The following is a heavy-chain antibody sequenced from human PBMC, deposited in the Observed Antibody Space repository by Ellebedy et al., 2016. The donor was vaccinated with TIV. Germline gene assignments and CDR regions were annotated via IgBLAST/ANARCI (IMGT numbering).Heavy chain of an antibody. CDR2: VTAYNDNT. Sequence: AASVKVSCKASGYTFTDFHITWVRQAPGQGLEWMGWVTAYNDNTKYAQKFQDRVTMTTDTSTYTAYMELRSLRSDDTAVYYCARGGSGWFQVWGQGTLVTVSS. J-gene: IGHJ4*02. D-gene: IGHD6-19*01. CDR1: GYTFTDFH. V-gene: IGHV1-18*04. CDR3: ARGGSGWFQV.